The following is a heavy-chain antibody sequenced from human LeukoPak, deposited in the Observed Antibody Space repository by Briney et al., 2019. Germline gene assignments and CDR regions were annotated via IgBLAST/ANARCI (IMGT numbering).Heavy chain of an antibody. CDR2: ISSSGST. CDR3: ARGGGYCSGGSCYFDY. J-gene: IGHJ4*02. D-gene: IGHD2-15*01. V-gene: IGHV4-61*02. Sequence: SETLSLTCTVSGGSISTITDYWSWIRQPAGKELEWIGRISSSGSTNYNPSLKSRVTISLDTSKNQFSLRLSSVTVADTAVYYCARGGGYCSGGSCYFDYWGQGTLVTVSS. CDR1: GGSISTITDY.